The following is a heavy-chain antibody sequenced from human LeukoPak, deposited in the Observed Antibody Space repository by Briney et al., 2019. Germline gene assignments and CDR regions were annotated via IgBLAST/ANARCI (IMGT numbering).Heavy chain of an antibody. CDR2: MSGSGSST. CDR1: GFTSSNYL. V-gene: IGHV3-23*01. Sequence: SGGSLRHSHALCGFTSSNYLKSRVRQAPGKGLEWVLAMSGSGSSTYYADSVKGRFTISRDNSKNTLYLQMKSLRAEDTAVYFCAKGNYDGEGLYYFFYRGQGTLVTVSA. D-gene: IGHD3-22*01. CDR3: AKGNYDGEGLYYFFY. J-gene: IGHJ4*02.